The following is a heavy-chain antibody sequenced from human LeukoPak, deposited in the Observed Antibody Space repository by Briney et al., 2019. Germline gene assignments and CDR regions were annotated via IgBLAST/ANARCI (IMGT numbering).Heavy chain of an antibody. D-gene: IGHD3-22*01. Sequence: SETLSLTCTVSGGSISSGGYYWSWIRQHPGKGLEWIGYIYYSGSTYYNPSLKSRVTISVDTSKNHFSLTLSSVTAADTAVYYCARSYDSSASGFDYWGQGTPVTV. J-gene: IGHJ4*02. CDR2: IYYSGST. CDR3: ARSYDSSASGFDY. CDR1: GGSISSGGYY. V-gene: IGHV4-31*03.